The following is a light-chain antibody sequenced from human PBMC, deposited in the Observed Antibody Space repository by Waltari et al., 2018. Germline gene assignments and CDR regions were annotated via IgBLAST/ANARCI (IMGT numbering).Light chain of an antibody. Sequence: EIVLTQSPGTLSLSPGERATLSCRASQSVSRNYLAWYQQKPGQAPRFLIYGASNRATGIPDRFSCSGSGTDFALTISRLEPEDFAVYYCQQYGSSPLTFGPGTKVDIK. V-gene: IGKV3-20*01. J-gene: IGKJ3*01. CDR3: QQYGSSPLT. CDR2: GAS. CDR1: QSVSRNY.